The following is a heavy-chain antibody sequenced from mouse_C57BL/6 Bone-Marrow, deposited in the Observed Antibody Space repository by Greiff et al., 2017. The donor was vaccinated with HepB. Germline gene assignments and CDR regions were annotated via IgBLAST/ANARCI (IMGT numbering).Heavy chain of an antibody. D-gene: IGHD2-2*01. CDR2: IYPRDGST. CDR1: GYTFTDHT. CDR3: ARGLRTYMDY. Sequence: QVQLQQSDAELVKPGASVKISCKASGYTFTDHTINWMKQSPEQGLEWIGYIYPRDGSTTYNEKFKGKATLTADKSSRTTIMQLNRLTSEDSAVYFCARGLRTYMDYWGQGTSVTVSS. J-gene: IGHJ4*01. V-gene: IGHV1-78*01.